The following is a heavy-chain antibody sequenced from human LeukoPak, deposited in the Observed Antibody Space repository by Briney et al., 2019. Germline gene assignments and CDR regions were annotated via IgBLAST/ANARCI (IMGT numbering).Heavy chain of an antibody. CDR3: AKDRFWQYSSGWSEGLDY. CDR2: ISYDGSNK. D-gene: IGHD6-19*01. CDR1: GFTFSNNA. Sequence: GGSLRLSCAASGFTFSNNAMSWVRQAPGKGLEWVAVISYDGSNKYYADSVKGRFTISRDNSKNTLYLQMNSLRAEDTAVYYCAKDRFWQYSSGWSEGLDYWGQGTLVTVSS. J-gene: IGHJ4*02. V-gene: IGHV3-30*18.